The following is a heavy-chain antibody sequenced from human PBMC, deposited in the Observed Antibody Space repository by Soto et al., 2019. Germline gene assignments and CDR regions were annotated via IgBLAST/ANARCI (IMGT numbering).Heavy chain of an antibody. CDR1: GVSISSYY. CDR3: ARSSVIRGVLITESYFDF. J-gene: IGHJ4*02. V-gene: IGHV4-59*01. D-gene: IGHD3-10*01. CDR2: IYYSGGT. Sequence: SETLSLTCSVSGVSISSYYWSWIRQPPGKGLEWIGYIYYSGGTNYSPSLKSRVTISVDTSKNQLSLKMSSVTPADTAVYYCARSSVIRGVLITESYFDFWGQGTPVTVSS.